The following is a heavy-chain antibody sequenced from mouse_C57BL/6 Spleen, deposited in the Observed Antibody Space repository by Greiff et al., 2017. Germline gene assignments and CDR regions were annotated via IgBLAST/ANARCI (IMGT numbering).Heavy chain of an antibody. D-gene: IGHD2-1*01. CDR1: GFNIKDDY. Sequence: VQLQQSGAELVRPGASVKLSCTASGFNIKDDYMHWVKQRPEQGLEWIGWIDPENGDTEYASKFQGKATITADTSSNTAYLQLSSLTSEDTAVYYCTTENGNYVAYWGQGTLVTVSA. CDR3: TTENGNYVAY. J-gene: IGHJ3*01. CDR2: IDPENGDT. V-gene: IGHV14-4*01.